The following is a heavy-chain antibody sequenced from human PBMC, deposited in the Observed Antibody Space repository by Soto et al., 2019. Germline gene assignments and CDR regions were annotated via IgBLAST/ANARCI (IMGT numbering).Heavy chain of an antibody. CDR1: GGSISSSSYH. D-gene: IGHD2-21*01. V-gene: IGHV4-39*01. CDR2: FYYSGST. CDR3: ATWTLERLPTPGPFDY. J-gene: IGHJ4*02. Sequence: LQLQESGPGLVKPSETLSLTCTVSGGSISSSSYHWGWIRQPPGKGLEWIGSFYYSGSTYYNPSLRSRVTLSVDTSKNQFSLKLSSVTAADTAMYYCATWTLERLPTPGPFDYWGQGTLVTVSS.